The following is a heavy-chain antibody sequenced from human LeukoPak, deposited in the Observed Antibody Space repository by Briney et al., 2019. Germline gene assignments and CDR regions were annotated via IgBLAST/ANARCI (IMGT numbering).Heavy chain of an antibody. V-gene: IGHV3-23*01. CDR1: GFTFSIYA. D-gene: IGHD3-16*01. Sequence: GGSLRLSCAASGFTFSIYAMTWVRQVPKKGLEWVSSICSGGGDTYYADSAKGRFTISRDNSKNTLFLQMNNLRAEDTAIYYCAKDAQPRSRWFDPWGQGTLVTVSS. CDR2: ICSGGGDT. J-gene: IGHJ5*02. CDR3: AKDAQPRSRWFDP.